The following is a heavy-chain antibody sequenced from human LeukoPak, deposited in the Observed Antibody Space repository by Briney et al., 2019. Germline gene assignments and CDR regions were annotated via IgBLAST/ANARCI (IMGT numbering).Heavy chain of an antibody. CDR2: ITGSGGNT. D-gene: IGHD3-22*01. J-gene: IGHJ5*02. CDR1: GFIFSSYS. V-gene: IGHV3-23*01. CDR3: AKNQGDYDSGTYSNWFDP. Sequence: PGGSLRLSCAASGFIFSSYSMSWVRQAPGKGLEWVSVITGSGGNTYYADSVKGRFTISKDNSKNTVYLQMSSLRVDDTAVYYCAKNQGDYDSGTYSNWFDPWGQGTLVTVSS.